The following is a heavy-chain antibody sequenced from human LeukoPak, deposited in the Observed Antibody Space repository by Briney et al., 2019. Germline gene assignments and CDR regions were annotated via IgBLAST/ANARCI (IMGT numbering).Heavy chain of an antibody. D-gene: IGHD6-13*01. Sequence: PSRTLSLTCTVSGGSISSYYWSWIRQPAGKGLEWIGRIHTGGTTNYNPSLKSRVTMSVDTSKNQFSLRLSSVTAADTAVYFCARDFGAAGSFDYWGRGAQVTVSS. CDR2: IHTGGTT. CDR1: GGSISSYY. CDR3: ARDFGAAGSFDY. V-gene: IGHV4-4*07. J-gene: IGHJ4*02.